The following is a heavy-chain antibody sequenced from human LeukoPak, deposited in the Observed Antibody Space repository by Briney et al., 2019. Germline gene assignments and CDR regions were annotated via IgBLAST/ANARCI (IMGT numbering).Heavy chain of an antibody. CDR2: ISYDGSNK. J-gene: IGHJ4*02. V-gene: IGHV3-30-3*01. CDR1: GFTFSSYA. Sequence: GGSLRLSCAASGFTFSSYAMRWVRQAPGKGLEWVAVISYDGSNKYYADSVKGRFTISRDNSKNTLYLQMNSLRAEDTAVYYCARPLRGVFDYWGQGTLVTVSS. CDR3: ARPLRGVFDY. D-gene: IGHD2-8*01.